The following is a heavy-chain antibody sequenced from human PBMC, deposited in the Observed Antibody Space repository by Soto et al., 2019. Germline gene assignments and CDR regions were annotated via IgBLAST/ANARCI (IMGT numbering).Heavy chain of an antibody. V-gene: IGHV4-59*08. CDR3: ARSPIYGALIYYFDY. J-gene: IGHJ4*02. CDR1: GGSISSYY. D-gene: IGHD4-17*01. CDR2: IYYSGST. Sequence: SETLSLTCTVSGGSISSYYWSWIRQPPGKGLEWIGYIYYSGSTDYNPSLKSRVTISVDTSKDQFSLKVSSVTAADTAVYYCARSPIYGALIYYFDYSGQETLVTVSS.